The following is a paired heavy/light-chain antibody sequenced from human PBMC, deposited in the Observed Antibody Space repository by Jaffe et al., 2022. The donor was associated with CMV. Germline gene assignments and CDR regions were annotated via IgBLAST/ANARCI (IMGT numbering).Heavy chain of an antibody. V-gene: IGHV3-11*01. CDR1: GFTFSDFY. CDR3: ARALGSNDY. D-gene: IGHD7-27*01. CDR2: ISGTDYTV. J-gene: IGHJ4*02. Sequence: QVQLVQSGGGLVKPGGSLRLSCVASGFTFSDFYINWIRQAPGKGLEWVSCISGTDYTVYYADSVKGRFTISRDNAKNSVYLQMDSLRAEDTAVYYCARALGSNDYWGQGTLVTVSS.
Light chain of an antibody. CDR2: KAS. J-gene: IGKJ2*01. Sequence: DIQMTQSPSTLSASVGDRVTITCRASQSISNLLAWYQQEPGKAPKLLIYKASSLESGVPARFSGSGSGTEFTLTISSLQPDDFATYYCQQYHSYPYTFGQGTKLEIK. CDR1: QSISNL. V-gene: IGKV1-5*03. CDR3: QQYHSYPYT.